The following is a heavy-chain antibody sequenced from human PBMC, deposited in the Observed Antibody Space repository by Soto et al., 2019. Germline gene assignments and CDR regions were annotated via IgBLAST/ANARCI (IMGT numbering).Heavy chain of an antibody. J-gene: IGHJ6*02. D-gene: IGHD3-3*01. CDR3: AKDVSRIFGVVPYYYYGMDV. CDR2: ISGSGGST. V-gene: IGHV3-23*01. CDR1: GFTFSSYA. Sequence: GGSLRLSCAASGFTFSSYAMSWVHQAPGKGLEWVSAISGSGGSTYYADSVKGRFTISRDNSKNTLYLQMNSLRAEDTAVYYCAKDVSRIFGVVPYYYYGMDVWGQGTTVTVSS.